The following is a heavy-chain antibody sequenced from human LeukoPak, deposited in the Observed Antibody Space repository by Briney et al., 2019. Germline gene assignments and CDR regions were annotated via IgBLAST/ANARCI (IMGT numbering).Heavy chain of an antibody. D-gene: IGHD3-10*01. Sequence: PVKLSCKASGGTFSIYAISWVRQAPEQGVERMGRIIPIFGTANYAQKFQGRVTITADKSTSTAYMELSSLRSEATAVYYCARVDGSGSYYGYWGQGTLVTVSS. V-gene: IGHV1-69*06. CDR3: ARVDGSGSYYGY. CDR1: GGTFSIYA. CDR2: IIPIFGTA. J-gene: IGHJ4*02.